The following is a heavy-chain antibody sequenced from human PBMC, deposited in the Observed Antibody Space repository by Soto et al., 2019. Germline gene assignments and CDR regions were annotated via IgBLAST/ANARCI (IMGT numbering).Heavy chain of an antibody. CDR1: GFTFTYYA. V-gene: IGHV3-23*01. Sequence: EVQLLESGGGLVQPGGSLRLSCTASGFTFTYYAFSWVRQAPGKGLEWVSAISANGQGIYYADSVRGRFTISRDNSKNTVFLHMDSLRAEDTAVYYCARDLAKGGGSAGFDYWGQGTLVTVSS. D-gene: IGHD1-26*01. CDR3: ARDLAKGGGSAGFDY. CDR2: ISANGQGI. J-gene: IGHJ4*02.